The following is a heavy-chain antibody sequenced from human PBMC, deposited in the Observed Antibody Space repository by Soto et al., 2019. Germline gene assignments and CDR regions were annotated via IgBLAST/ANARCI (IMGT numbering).Heavy chain of an antibody. CDR1: GGSISSGGYY. V-gene: IGHV4-31*03. CDR3: ARVNGAMVTGRGMDV. CDR2: IYYSGST. D-gene: IGHD5-18*01. J-gene: IGHJ6*02. Sequence: QVKLQESGPGLVKPSQTLTLTCTVSGGSISSGGYYWSWIRQHPGKGLEWIGYIYYSGSTYYNPSLKSRVTISVDTSKNQFSLNLSSVTAADTAVYYCARVNGAMVTGRGMDVWGQGTTVTVSS.